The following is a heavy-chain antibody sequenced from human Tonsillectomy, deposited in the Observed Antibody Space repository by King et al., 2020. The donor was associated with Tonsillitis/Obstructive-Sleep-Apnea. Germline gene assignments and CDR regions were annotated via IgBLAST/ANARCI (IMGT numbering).Heavy chain of an antibody. Sequence: VQLVQSGGGLVQPGGSLRLSCAASGFTFSSYWMSWVRQAPGKGLEWVANIKQDGSEKYYVDSVKGRFTISRDNAKNSLYLHMNSLRAEDTAVYYCARDTLRYCSSTSCYIGGEMERWFDPWGQGTLVTVSS. V-gene: IGHV3-7*01. CDR2: IKQDGSEK. CDR1: GFTFSSYW. J-gene: IGHJ5*02. D-gene: IGHD2-2*02. CDR3: ARDTLRYCSSTSCYIGGEMERWFDP.